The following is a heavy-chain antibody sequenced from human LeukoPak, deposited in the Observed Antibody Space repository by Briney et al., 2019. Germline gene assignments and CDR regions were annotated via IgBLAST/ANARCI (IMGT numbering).Heavy chain of an antibody. CDR2: ISGSGGST. V-gene: IGHV3-23*01. D-gene: IGHD5-24*01. J-gene: IGHJ6*03. CDR3: AKAGGGGDEAYYYYYMDV. CDR1: GFTFDDYA. Sequence: PGGSLRLSCAASGFTFDDYAMHWVRQAPGKGLEWVSAISGSGGSTYYADSVKGRFTISRDNSKNTLYLQMNSLRAEDTAVYYCAKAGGGGDEAYYYYYMDVWGKGTTVTVSS.